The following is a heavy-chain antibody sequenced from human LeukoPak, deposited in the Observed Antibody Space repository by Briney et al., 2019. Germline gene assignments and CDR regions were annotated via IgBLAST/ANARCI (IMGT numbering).Heavy chain of an antibody. D-gene: IGHD3-22*01. Sequence: ASVKVSCKASGYTFTNYFMHWVRQAPGLGLEWMGVINPSGGSTTYAQTFQGRVTMTSDTSTSTLYMELSGLRFEDTAVYYCARLLDYYDTTGFYLGGTQGWFDPWGQGNLVTVSS. CDR1: GYTFTNYF. J-gene: IGHJ5*02. CDR3: ARLLDYYDTTGFYLGGTQGWFDP. CDR2: INPSGGST. V-gene: IGHV1-46*01.